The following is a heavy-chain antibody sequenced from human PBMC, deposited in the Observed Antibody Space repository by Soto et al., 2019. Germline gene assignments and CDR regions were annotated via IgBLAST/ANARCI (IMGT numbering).Heavy chain of an antibody. CDR1: DGSIRNYY. D-gene: IGHD5-18*01. V-gene: IGHV4-59*01. CDR2: VYSSGST. CDR3: ARDHPHSYGVYYFDY. Sequence: SETLSLTCTVSDGSIRNYYWSWIRQPPGKGLEWIGYVYSSGSTHYNPSLQSRVTISADTSKNQVSLKVNSVTAADTAVYYCARDHPHSYGVYYFDYWGQGTPVTVSS. J-gene: IGHJ4*02.